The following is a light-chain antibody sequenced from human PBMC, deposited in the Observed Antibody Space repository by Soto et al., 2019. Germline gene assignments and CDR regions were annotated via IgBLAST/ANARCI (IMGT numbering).Light chain of an antibody. CDR3: CSYAGSNTWV. CDR1: SSDIGSYNL. V-gene: IGLV2-23*01. J-gene: IGLJ3*02. CDR2: EGS. Sequence: QSALTQPASVSGSPGQSITISCAGTSSDIGSYNLVSWYQQHPGKAPKLMIYEGSKRPSGGSTRFSGCKSGNTASLTISGLQAEYEADYYCCSYAGSNTWVFGGGTKLTV.